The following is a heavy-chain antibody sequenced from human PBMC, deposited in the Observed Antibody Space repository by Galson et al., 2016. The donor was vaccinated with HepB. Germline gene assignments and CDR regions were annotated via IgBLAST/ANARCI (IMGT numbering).Heavy chain of an antibody. CDR2: IKQDGSKI. J-gene: IGHJ3*02. CDR3: ARDRTYYSGTTYYDIFDI. CDR1: GITFSSYV. D-gene: IGHD3-22*01. V-gene: IGHV3-7*03. Sequence: SLRLSCAASGITFSSYVMNWVRQAPGKGLEWVANIKQDGSKINYVDSMMGRFTISRDNDNNSLYLQMNGLRAEDTAMYYCARDRTYYSGTTYYDIFDIWGQGTMVTVSS.